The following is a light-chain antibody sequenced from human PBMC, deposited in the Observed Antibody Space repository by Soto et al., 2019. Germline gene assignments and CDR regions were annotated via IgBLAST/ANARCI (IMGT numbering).Light chain of an antibody. CDR3: QQSYSSPLN. CDR1: QSISSY. Sequence: DIQMTQSPYSLSASVGDRVTIACRASQSISSYLNWYQQKPGKAPKLLIYAASSLQSGVPSRFSGSGSGTDFTLTISSLQPEDFATYYCQQSYSSPLNFGPGTKVD. CDR2: AAS. V-gene: IGKV1-39*01. J-gene: IGKJ3*01.